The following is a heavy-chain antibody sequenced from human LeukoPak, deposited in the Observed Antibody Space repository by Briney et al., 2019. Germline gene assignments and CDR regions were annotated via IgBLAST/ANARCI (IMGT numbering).Heavy chain of an antibody. CDR1: GFTFNTYG. J-gene: IGHJ6*03. V-gene: IGHV3-23*01. CDR3: ASSGRYYYYMDV. CDR2: ISGSGGRT. Sequence: GGSLRLSCAASGFTFNTYGMSWVRQAPGKGLEWVSFISGSGGRTHYADSVKGRFTISRDNSKNTLYLQMNSLRAEDTAVYYCASSGRYYYYMDVWGKGTTVTISS. D-gene: IGHD6-25*01.